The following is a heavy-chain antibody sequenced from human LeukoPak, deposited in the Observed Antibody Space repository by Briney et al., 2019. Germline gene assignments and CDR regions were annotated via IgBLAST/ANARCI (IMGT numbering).Heavy chain of an antibody. CDR2: IISSSSYI. D-gene: IGHD7-27*01. J-gene: IGHJ4*02. Sequence: GSLRLSCAASGFTFSSYSMNWVRQAPGKGLEWVSSIISSSSYIYYADSVKGRLTISRDNAKNSLYLQMNSLRAEDTAVYYCARDLNWGTYFDYWGQGTLVTVSS. V-gene: IGHV3-21*01. CDR3: ARDLNWGTYFDY. CDR1: GFTFSSYS.